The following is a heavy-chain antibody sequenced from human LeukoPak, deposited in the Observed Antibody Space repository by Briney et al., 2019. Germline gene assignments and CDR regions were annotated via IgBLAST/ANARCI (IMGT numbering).Heavy chain of an antibody. D-gene: IGHD2-8*01. CDR3: ARCGLNLYYEQDVAFDI. J-gene: IGHJ3*02. CDR1: GYSFTSYW. V-gene: IGHV5-51*01. Sequence: GESLKISCKGSGYSFTSYWIGWVRQMPGKGLEWMGIIYPGDSDTRYSPSFQGQVTISADKSISTAYLQWSSLKASDTAMYYCARCGLNLYYEQDVAFDIWGQGTMVTVSS. CDR2: IYPGDSDT.